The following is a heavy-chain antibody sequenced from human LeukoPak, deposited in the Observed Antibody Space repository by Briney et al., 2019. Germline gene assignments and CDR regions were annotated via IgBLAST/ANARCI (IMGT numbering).Heavy chain of an antibody. D-gene: IGHD3-10*01. CDR3: ARAYITMVRGVIITGYFQH. V-gene: IGHV1-8*01. CDR2: MNPNSGNT. Sequence: ASVKVSCKASGYTFTSYDINWVRQATGQGLEWMGWMNPNSGNTGYAQKFQGRVTMTRNTSISTAYMELSSLRSEDTAVYYCARAYITMVRGVIITGYFQHWGQGTLVTVSS. CDR1: GYTFTSYD. J-gene: IGHJ1*01.